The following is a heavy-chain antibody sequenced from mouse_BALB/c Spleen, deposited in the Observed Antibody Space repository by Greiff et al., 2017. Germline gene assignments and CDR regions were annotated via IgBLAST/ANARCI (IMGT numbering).Heavy chain of an antibody. D-gene: IGHD1-1*02. CDR2: INPYNDGT. CDR1: GYTFTSYV. J-gene: IGHJ1*01. V-gene: IGHV1-14*01. CDR3: ARTEGGSCVGHWYFDV. Sequence: VQLKESGPELVKPGASVKMSCKASGYTFTSYVMHWVKQKPGQGLEWIGYINPYNDGTKYNEKFKGKATLTSDKSSSTAYMELSSLTSEDSAVYYCARTEGGSCVGHWYFDVWGAGTTVTVSS.